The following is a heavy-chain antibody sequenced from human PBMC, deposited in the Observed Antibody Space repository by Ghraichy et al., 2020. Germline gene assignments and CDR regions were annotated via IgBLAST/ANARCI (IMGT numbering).Heavy chain of an antibody. CDR3: ARDRGRDYYGSGSYYRSYYFDY. D-gene: IGHD3-10*01. J-gene: IGHJ4*02. Sequence: TLSLTCAVYGGSFSGYYWSWIRQPPGKGLEWMGEINHSGSTNYNPSLKSRVTISVDTSKNQFSLKLSSVTAADTAVYYCARDRGRDYYGSGSYYRSYYFDYWGQGTLVTVSS. CDR1: GGSFSGYY. CDR2: INHSGST. V-gene: IGHV4-34*01.